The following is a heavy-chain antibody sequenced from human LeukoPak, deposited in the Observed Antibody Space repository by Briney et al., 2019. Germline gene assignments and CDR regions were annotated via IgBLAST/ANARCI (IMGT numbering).Heavy chain of an antibody. CDR3: ARGRSGYCTNGVCSSHPYYYYYYMDV. V-gene: IGHV1-2*02. CDR2: INPNSGGT. D-gene: IGHD2-8*01. CDR1: GYTFTGYY. J-gene: IGHJ6*03. Sequence: ASVKVSCKASGYTFTGYYMHWVRQAPGQGLEWMGWINPNSGGTNYAQKFQGRVTMTRDTSISTAYMELSRLRSDDTAVYYCARGRSGYCTNGVCSSHPYYYYYYMDVWGKGTTVTVSS.